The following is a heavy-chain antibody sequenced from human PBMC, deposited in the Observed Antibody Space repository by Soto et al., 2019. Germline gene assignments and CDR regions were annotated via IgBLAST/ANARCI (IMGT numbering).Heavy chain of an antibody. CDR1: GESFSGYY. V-gene: IGHV4-34*01. D-gene: IGHD6-6*01. Sequence: PSETLSLTCAVSGESFSGYYWSWVRQPPGKGLEWIGEIYHSGSTNYNPSLRSRVTMSIDTSQRQFSLNLNSVTAADTAVYYCARDKRGAARPTVGPERWFYHGMDVWGQGTTVTVSS. CDR2: IYHSGST. CDR3: ARDKRGAARPTVGPERWFYHGMDV. J-gene: IGHJ6*02.